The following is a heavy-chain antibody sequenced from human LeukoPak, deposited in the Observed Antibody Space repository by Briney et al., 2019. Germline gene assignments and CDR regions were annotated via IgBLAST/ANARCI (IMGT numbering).Heavy chain of an antibody. CDR3: ARKSIVSSGRNPYDY. J-gene: IGHJ4*02. CDR2: IDHRGRT. CDR1: GGPFSGYY. V-gene: IGHV4-34*01. D-gene: IGHD1-26*01. Sequence: KTSETLSLTCAVYGGPFSGYYWSWIRQSPGKGLEWIGEIDHRGRTNSNTSLLSRITISVATSKSQFSLRLSSVTAADTAVYYCARKSIVSSGRNPYDYWDQGTLVTVSS.